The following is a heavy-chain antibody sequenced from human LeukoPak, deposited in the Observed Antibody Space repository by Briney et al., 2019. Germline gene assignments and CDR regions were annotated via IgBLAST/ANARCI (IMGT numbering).Heavy chain of an antibody. J-gene: IGHJ3*02. D-gene: IGHD6-13*01. V-gene: IGHV1-46*01. CDR2: INPSGGST. CDR3: ARIGAAENDDAFDI. Sequence: ASVKVSCRASGYTFTSYYMHWVRQAPGQGLEWMGIINPSGGSTNYAQKFQGRVTMTRDMSTSTVDMELSSLRSEDTAVYYCARIGAAENDDAFDIWGQGTIVTVSS. CDR1: GYTFTSYY.